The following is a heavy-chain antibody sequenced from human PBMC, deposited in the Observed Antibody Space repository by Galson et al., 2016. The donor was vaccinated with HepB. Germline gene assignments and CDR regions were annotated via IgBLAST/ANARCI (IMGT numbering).Heavy chain of an antibody. D-gene: IGHD3-16*01. CDR2: ISDSGGNT. Sequence: SLRLSCAASGFSFYSFAMGWVRQAPGKGLEWVSGISDSGGNTWDADSVKGRFIISRDNSKNTLYLQLNRLRAEDTAVYYCAKVPLGERKVTFGAVRRRKGITFVDHGGQGTLVTVSS. V-gene: IGHV3-23*01. CDR1: GFSFYSFA. CDR3: AKVPLGERKVTFGAVRRRKGITFVDH. J-gene: IGHJ4*02.